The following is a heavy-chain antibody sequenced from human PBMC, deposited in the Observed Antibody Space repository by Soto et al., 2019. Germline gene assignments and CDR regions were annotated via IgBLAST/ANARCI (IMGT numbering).Heavy chain of an antibody. Sequence: LSCAASGFTFSSYAISWVRQAPGKGLEWVSGIGDSGDNTYYADSVRGRFTISRDNSRNTLYLQMNSLRAEDTALYYCAKTISGYFWAGDSWGRGTLVTVSS. D-gene: IGHD5-12*01. J-gene: IGHJ4*02. CDR2: IGDSGDNT. CDR1: GFTFSSYA. CDR3: AKTISGYFWAGDS. V-gene: IGHV3-23*01.